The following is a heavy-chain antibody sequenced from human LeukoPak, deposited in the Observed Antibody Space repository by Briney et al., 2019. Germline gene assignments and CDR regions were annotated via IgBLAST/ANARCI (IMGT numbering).Heavy chain of an antibody. CDR1: GGSISSSSYY. V-gene: IGHV4-39*07. Sequence: PSETLSLTCTVSGGSISSSSYYWGWIRQPPGKGLEWIGSIYHSGSTYYNPSLKSRVTISVDTSKNQFSLKLSSVTAADTAVYYCALRTSEDYWGQGTLVTVSS. D-gene: IGHD1-1*01. CDR3: ALRTSEDY. J-gene: IGHJ4*02. CDR2: IYHSGST.